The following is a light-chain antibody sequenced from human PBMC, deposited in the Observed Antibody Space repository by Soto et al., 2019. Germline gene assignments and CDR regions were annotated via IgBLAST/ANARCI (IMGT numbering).Light chain of an antibody. CDR3: QQYNNRPIT. CDR1: QSVSSN. J-gene: IGKJ5*01. V-gene: IGKV3D-15*01. Sequence: EIVLTQSPGALSLSSGERATLSCRASQSVSSNLAWYQQKPGQAPRLLIYGASTRATGIPARFTGSGSGTEFTLTISSLQSEDFAVYYCQQYNNRPITFGQGTRLEIK. CDR2: GAS.